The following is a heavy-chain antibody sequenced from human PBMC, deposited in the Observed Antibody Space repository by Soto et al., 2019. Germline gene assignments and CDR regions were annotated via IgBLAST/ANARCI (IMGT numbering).Heavy chain of an antibody. Sequence: SCAASGFTFSSYWMSLVRQAPGKGLEWVANIKQDGSEKYYVDSVKGRFTISRDNAKNSLYLQMNSLRAEDTAVYYCARAVREKLYSSSWYHFDYWGQGTLVTVSS. CDR2: IKQDGSEK. D-gene: IGHD6-13*01. J-gene: IGHJ4*02. CDR1: GFTFSSYW. V-gene: IGHV3-7*03. CDR3: ARAVREKLYSSSWYHFDY.